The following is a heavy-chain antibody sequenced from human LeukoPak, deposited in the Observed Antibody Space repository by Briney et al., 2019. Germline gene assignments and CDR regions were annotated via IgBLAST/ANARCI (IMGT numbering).Heavy chain of an antibody. J-gene: IGHJ4*02. CDR3: TAGLGKSDFDY. CDR2: IKRKTDDGTR. CDR1: GFTFNNAW. D-gene: IGHD7-27*01. Sequence: PGGSLTLSCVASGFTFNNAWMNWVRWAPGKGLEWVGRIKRKTDDGTRDYAAPVKGRFTVSRDDSKSTVFLQMNSLKTKDTGVYYCTAGLGKSDFDYWGQGTLVTVSS. V-gene: IGHV3-15*01.